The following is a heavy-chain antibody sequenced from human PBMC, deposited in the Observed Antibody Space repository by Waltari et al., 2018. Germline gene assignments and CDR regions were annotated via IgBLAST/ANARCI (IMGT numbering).Heavy chain of an antibody. CDR3: ARRSPISVIVPDEGPFDL. D-gene: IGHD3-22*01. V-gene: IGHV4-34*01. J-gene: IGHJ3*01. Sequence: QVNLQQWGAGLLKPSETLSLPCAVSGGSFPGYYWSWTRQSPGRGLEWVGEINHSGDTNYNPSLKSRVTTSRDTSTNTFSLKVKLVTAADTAMYFCARRSPISVIVPDEGPFDLWGLGTMVTVSS. CDR1: GGSFPGYY. CDR2: INHSGDT.